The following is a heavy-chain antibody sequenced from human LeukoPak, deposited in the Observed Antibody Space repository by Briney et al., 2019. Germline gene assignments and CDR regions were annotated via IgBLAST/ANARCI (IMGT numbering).Heavy chain of an antibody. J-gene: IGHJ5*02. V-gene: IGHV1-69*05. D-gene: IGHD3-22*01. CDR1: GGTFSSYA. CDR3: ARGLITTNFDP. CDR2: IIPIFGTA. Sequence: ASVKVSCKASGGTFSSYAISWVRQAPGQGLEWMGGIIPIFGTANYAQKFQGRVSMTRNTSISTAYMELRSLRSEDTAIYYCARGLITTNFDPWGQGALVTVSS.